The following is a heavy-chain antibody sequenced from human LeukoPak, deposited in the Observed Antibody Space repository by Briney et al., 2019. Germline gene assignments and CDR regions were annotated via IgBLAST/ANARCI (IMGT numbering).Heavy chain of an antibody. CDR2: SQTTKPNSCTT. Sequence: GGPLTLSCAASRLANTLHHMDGVRQAPGKGVEWVGRSQTTKPNSCTTEYAASVKGRFTISRDDSKNSLYLQLNSLKTEDTAVYYCVRVVTTSSGWYHFDNWGQGTLVTVSS. CDR3: VRVVTTSSGWYHFDN. CDR1: RLANTLHH. D-gene: IGHD6-13*01. V-gene: IGHV3-72*01. J-gene: IGHJ4*02.